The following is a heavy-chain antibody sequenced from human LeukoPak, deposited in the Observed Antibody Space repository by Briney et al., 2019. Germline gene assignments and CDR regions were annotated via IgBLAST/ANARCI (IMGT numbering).Heavy chain of an antibody. J-gene: IGHJ5*02. CDR1: GGSFSGYY. Sequence: SETLSLTCAVYGGSFSGYYWSWIRQHPGKGLEWIGYIYYSGSTYYNPSLKSRVTISVDTSKNQFSLKLSSVTAADTAVYYCAREDCSSTSCPNWFDPWGQGTLVTVSS. CDR2: IYYSGST. D-gene: IGHD2-2*01. CDR3: AREDCSSTSCPNWFDP. V-gene: IGHV4-31*11.